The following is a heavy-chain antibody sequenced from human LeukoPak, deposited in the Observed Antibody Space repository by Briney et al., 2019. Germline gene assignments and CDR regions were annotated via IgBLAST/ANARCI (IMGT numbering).Heavy chain of an antibody. Sequence: GGSLRLSCAASGFTFSSYEMNWVRQAPGKGLEWVSYISSSGSTIYYADSVKGRFTISRDNAKNSLYLQMDSLRAEDTAVYYCARDYRSSTSCYDYWGQGTLVTVSS. V-gene: IGHV3-48*03. D-gene: IGHD2-2*01. CDR2: ISSSGSTI. J-gene: IGHJ4*02. CDR1: GFTFSSYE. CDR3: ARDYRSSTSCYDY.